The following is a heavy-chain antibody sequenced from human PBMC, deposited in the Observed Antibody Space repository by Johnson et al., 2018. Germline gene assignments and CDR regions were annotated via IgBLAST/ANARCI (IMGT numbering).Heavy chain of an antibody. D-gene: IGHD6-13*01. V-gene: IGHV3-73*01. CDR3: TVHSSSAP. Sequence: VQLVESGGGLVQPGGSXKLSCAASGFAFSGSAMHWVRQASGTGLEWVGRIRSKANSYATAYAASVKGRSTNSRKDSKNTAYPKMNSLKTEDTAVYYCTVHSSSAPWGQGTMVTVSS. CDR2: IRSKANSYAT. J-gene: IGHJ3*01. CDR1: GFAFSGSA.